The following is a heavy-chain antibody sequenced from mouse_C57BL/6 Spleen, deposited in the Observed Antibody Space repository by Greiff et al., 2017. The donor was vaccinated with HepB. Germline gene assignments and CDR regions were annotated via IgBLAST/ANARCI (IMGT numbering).Heavy chain of an antibody. J-gene: IGHJ4*01. V-gene: IGHV1-19*01. Sequence: EVQLQQSGPVLVKPGASVKMSCKASGYTFTDYYMNWVKQSHGKSLEWIGVINPYNGGTSYNQKFKGKATLTVDKSSSTAYMELNSLTSEDSAVYYCARWGDGYYGRMDYWGQGTSVTVSS. D-gene: IGHD2-3*01. CDR2: INPYNGGT. CDR1: GYTFTDYY. CDR3: ARWGDGYYGRMDY.